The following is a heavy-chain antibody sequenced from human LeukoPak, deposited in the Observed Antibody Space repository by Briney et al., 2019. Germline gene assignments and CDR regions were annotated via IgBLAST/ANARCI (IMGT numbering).Heavy chain of an antibody. CDR1: GYTFTVFY. V-gene: IGHV1-2*02. CDR3: ARGHCGSATCQRNWFDP. CDR2: INPNSGDA. D-gene: IGHD2-2*01. J-gene: IGHJ5*02. Sequence: ASVKVSFKASGYTFTVFYIHWLRQAPGQGLEWMGWINPNSGDANYSPKFQGRVTMTRDTSITTAYMELSSLRSDDTAVYYCARGHCGSATCQRNWFDPWGQGSLVTVSS.